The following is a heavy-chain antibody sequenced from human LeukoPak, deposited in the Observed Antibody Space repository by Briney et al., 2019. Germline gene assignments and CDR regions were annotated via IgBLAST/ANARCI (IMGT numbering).Heavy chain of an antibody. D-gene: IGHD2-15*01. CDR2: ISGSGGST. CDR1: GFTFSSYA. V-gene: IGHV3-23*01. J-gene: IGHJ1*01. CDR3: AKDHHTFYCSGGSCYSTEYFQH. Sequence: PGGSLRLSCAASGFTFSSYAMSWVRQAPGKGLEWVSAISGSGGSTYYADSVKGRFTISRDNSKNTLYLQMNSLRAEDTAVYYCAKDHHTFYCSGGSCYSTEYFQHWGQGTLVTVSS.